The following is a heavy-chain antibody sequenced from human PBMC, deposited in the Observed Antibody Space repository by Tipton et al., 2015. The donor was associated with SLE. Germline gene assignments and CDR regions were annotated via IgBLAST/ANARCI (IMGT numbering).Heavy chain of an antibody. CDR1: GGSFSGYY. J-gene: IGHJ4*02. Sequence: TLSLTCAVYGGSFSGYYWSWIRQPPGKGLEWIGEINHGGSTNYNPSLKSRVTISVDTSKNQFSLKLSSVTAADTAVYYCARFGSSGCFDYWGQGTLVTVSS. CDR2: INHGGST. D-gene: IGHD6-19*01. V-gene: IGHV4-34*01. CDR3: ARFGSSGCFDY.